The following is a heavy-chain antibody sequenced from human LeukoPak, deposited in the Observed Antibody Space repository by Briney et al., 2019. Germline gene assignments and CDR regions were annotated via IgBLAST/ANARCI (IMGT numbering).Heavy chain of an antibody. CDR3: ARARTPLAAFSNDYFDY. CDR1: GFTFSNYA. Sequence: LGRSLRLSCAASGFTFSNYAMHWVRQAPGKGLEWVAVISYDGSNKYYADSVKGRFTISRDNSKNTLYLQVNSLRAEDTAVCYCARARTPLAAFSNDYFDYWGQGTLVTVSS. V-gene: IGHV3-30*04. D-gene: IGHD2/OR15-2a*01. CDR2: ISYDGSNK. J-gene: IGHJ4*01.